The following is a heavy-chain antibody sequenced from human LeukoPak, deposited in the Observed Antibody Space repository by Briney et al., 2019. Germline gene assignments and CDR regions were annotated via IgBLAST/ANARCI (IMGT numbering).Heavy chain of an antibody. D-gene: IGHD6-13*01. V-gene: IGHV3-23*01. Sequence: GGSLRLSCAASGFTFSSYAMNWVRQAPGKGLEWVSGISGSDILTYYGDSVKGRFTISRDNSKNTVFLQMNSLTVADTAVYYCASRSSWYGAFDDWGQGTLVTVSS. J-gene: IGHJ4*02. CDR3: ASRSSWYGAFDD. CDR1: GFTFSSYA. CDR2: ISGSDILT.